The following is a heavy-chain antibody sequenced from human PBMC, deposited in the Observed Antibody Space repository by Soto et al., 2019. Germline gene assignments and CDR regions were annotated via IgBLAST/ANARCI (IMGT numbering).Heavy chain of an antibody. CDR3: ARGAALAGKLDL. J-gene: IGHJ4*02. CDR2: ISSHGRDI. D-gene: IGHD6-19*01. CDR1: GFTFTSDS. V-gene: IGHV3-21*06. Sequence: GGSLRLSCEASGFTFTSDSMTWVRQAPGKGLEWVSSISSHGRDIFYADSVKGRFTISRDNAKDSLHLQMNSLTGEDSAVDYCARGAALAGKLDLWGQGTLVTVSS.